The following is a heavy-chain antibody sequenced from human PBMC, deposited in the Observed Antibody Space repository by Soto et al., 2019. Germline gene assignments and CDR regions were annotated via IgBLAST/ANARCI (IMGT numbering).Heavy chain of an antibody. J-gene: IGHJ4*02. CDR3: AIHRGFPRSYGYDC. Sequence: EVQLLESGGGLVQPGGSLRLSCAASGFTFSSSAMSWVRQAPGKGLEWVSTITTTGGAAYYTGSVRGRFTISRDNSKNTLYLQMNTLRAEDTAVYYCAIHRGFPRSYGYDCWGQGTLVTVSS. D-gene: IGHD5-18*01. CDR2: ITTTGGAA. CDR1: GFTFSSSA. V-gene: IGHV3-23*01.